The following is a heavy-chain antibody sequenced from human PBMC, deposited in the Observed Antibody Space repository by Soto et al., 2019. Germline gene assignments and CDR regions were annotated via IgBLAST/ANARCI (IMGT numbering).Heavy chain of an antibody. D-gene: IGHD3-10*01. CDR2: MHYIGST. CDR3: ARDLFKDYGSGYYHYYGMDV. CDR1: GGSINGYY. V-gene: IGHV4-59*01. J-gene: IGHJ6*02. Sequence: SETLSLTCTVSGGSINGYYWSWIRQPPRKGLEWLGYMHYIGSTNYNPSLKSRVTISVDTSKNQFSLLLSSVTAADTAVYYCARDLFKDYGSGYYHYYGMDVWGQGTTVTVSS.